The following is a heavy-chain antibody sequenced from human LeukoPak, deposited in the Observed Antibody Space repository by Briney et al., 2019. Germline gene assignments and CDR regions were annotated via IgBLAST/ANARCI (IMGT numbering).Heavy chain of an antibody. J-gene: IGHJ1*01. CDR1: GFTFSSYA. D-gene: IGHD5-12*01. CDR3: ARDLYSGYAY. V-gene: IGHV3-30-3*01. Sequence: GGSLRLSCAASGFTFSSYAMHWVRQAPGKGLEWVAVISYDGSNKYYADSVKGRFTISRDNSKNTLYLQMNSLRAEDTAVYYCARDLYSGYAYWGQATLVTVSS. CDR2: ISYDGSNK.